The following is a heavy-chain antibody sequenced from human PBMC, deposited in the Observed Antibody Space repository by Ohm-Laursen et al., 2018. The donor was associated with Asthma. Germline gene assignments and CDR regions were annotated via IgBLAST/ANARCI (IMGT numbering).Heavy chain of an antibody. CDR1: GFTFSHYP. CDR3: ARGMLISGVVITPYDN. D-gene: IGHD3-3*01. J-gene: IGHJ4*02. CDR2: ISDTTKYI. Sequence: SLRLSCSASGFTFSHYPMTWVRQAPGKGLEWVSSISDTTKYIYYADSVRGRFTVSRDNAKNSLDLQMGRLRAEDTAVYYCARGMLISGVVITPYDNWGQGVLVNVSS. V-gene: IGHV3-21*01.